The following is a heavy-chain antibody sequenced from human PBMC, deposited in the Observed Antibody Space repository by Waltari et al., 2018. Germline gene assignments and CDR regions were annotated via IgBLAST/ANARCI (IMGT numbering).Heavy chain of an antibody. CDR2: ISYDGSKK. Sequence: QVQLVESGGGVVQPGRSLRLSCAASGFTFSSYGMHWVRQAPGKGLEWVAVISYDGSKKYYADSVKGRFTVSRDDAEKSLFLQMDSLTVEDTAVYYCARSSPQGTPGGIDHWGQGTLVTVSS. V-gene: IGHV3-30*03. J-gene: IGHJ5*02. CDR3: ARSSPQGTPGGIDH. CDR1: GFTFSSYG. D-gene: IGHD1-26*01.